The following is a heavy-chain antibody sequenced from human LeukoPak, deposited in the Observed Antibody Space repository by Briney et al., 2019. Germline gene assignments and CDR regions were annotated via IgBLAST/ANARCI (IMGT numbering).Heavy chain of an antibody. Sequence: PGGSLRLSCAASGFTFSYYGMSWVRQAPGKGLEWVSAISGSGGSTYYADSVKGRFTISRDNSKNTLYLQMNSLRVEDTAVYYCAREPESWVTMVRGVIGDYWGQGTLVTVSS. CDR1: GFTFSYYG. CDR3: AREPESWVTMVRGVIGDY. V-gene: IGHV3-23*01. CDR2: ISGSGGST. D-gene: IGHD3-10*01. J-gene: IGHJ4*02.